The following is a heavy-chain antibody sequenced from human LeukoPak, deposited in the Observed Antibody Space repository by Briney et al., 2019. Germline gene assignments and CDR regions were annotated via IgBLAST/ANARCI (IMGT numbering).Heavy chain of an antibody. CDR1: GFTFSTYA. CDR3: ARGGGGAVTYYYYYMDV. J-gene: IGHJ6*03. V-gene: IGHV3-30*04. CDR2: ISYDGSDE. Sequence: GRSLRLSCAASGFTFSTYAMHWVRQAPGKGLEWVAVISYDGSDEYYADSLKGRFTISRDNYENTVYLQMDTLRVEDTAVYYCARGGGGAVTYYYYYMDVWGKGTTVTVSS. D-gene: IGHD3-16*01.